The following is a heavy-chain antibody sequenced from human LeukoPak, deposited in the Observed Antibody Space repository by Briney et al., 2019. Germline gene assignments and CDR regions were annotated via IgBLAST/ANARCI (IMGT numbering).Heavy chain of an antibody. J-gene: IGHJ2*01. CDR2: FCTSGIS. V-gene: IGHV4-4*07. CDR3: ARDALGMSGVWYCDL. Sequence: SETLSLTCAVSGDSIITDCWTWIRQPAGKGLEWIGRFCTSGISNYNPSLESRVTMSLDTSKKLFSLNLTSVNAADTAVYYCARDALGMSGVWYCDLWGRGTLVTVSS. CDR1: GDSIITDC. D-gene: IGHD7-27*01.